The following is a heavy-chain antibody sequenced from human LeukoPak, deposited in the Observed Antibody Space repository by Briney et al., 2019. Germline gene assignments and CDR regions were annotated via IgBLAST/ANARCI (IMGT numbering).Heavy chain of an antibody. V-gene: IGHV3-23*01. D-gene: IGHD3-3*01. CDR3: AKGSRFLEWLLSEPYYYYGMDV. CDR2: ISGSGGST. J-gene: IGHJ6*02. Sequence: GASLRLSCAASGFTFSSYAMSWVRQAPGKGLEWVSAISGSGGSTYYADSVKGRFTISRDNSKNTLYLRMNSLRAEDTAVYYCAKGSRFLEWLLSEPYYYYGMDVWGQGTTVTVSS. CDR1: GFTFSSYA.